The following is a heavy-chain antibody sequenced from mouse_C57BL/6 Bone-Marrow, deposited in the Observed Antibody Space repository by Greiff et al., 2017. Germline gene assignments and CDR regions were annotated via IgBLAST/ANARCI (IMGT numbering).Heavy chain of an antibody. Sequence: QVQLQQSGAELVRPGASVTLSCKASGYTCTDYEMHWVKQTPVHGLEWIGAIDPETGGTAYNQKFKGKAILTADKSSSTAYMELRSLTSEDSAVYYCTRGGGGFDYWGQGTTLTVSS. CDR2: IDPETGGT. J-gene: IGHJ2*01. V-gene: IGHV1-15*01. CDR3: TRGGGGFDY. CDR1: GYTCTDYE.